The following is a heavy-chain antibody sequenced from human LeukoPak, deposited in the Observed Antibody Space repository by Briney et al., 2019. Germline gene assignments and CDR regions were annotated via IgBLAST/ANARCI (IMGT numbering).Heavy chain of an antibody. D-gene: IGHD3-10*01. J-gene: IGHJ4*02. V-gene: IGHV1-18*01. Sequence: ASVKVSCKASGYTFTSYGISWVRQAPGQGLAWMGWISAYNGNTNYAQKLQGRVTMTTDTSTSTAYMELRSLRSDDTAVYYCARVLLWFGESPAYFDYWGQGTLVTVSS. CDR2: ISAYNGNT. CDR1: GYTFTSYG. CDR3: ARVLLWFGESPAYFDY.